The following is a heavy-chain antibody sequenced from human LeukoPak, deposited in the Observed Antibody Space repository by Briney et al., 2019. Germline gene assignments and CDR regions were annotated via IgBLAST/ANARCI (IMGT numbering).Heavy chain of an antibody. J-gene: IGHJ4*02. V-gene: IGHV3-49*04. CDR1: GFTFGDYA. CDR2: IRSKAYGGTT. Sequence: GGSLRLSCTASGFTFGDYAMSWVRQALGKGLEWVGFIRSKAYGGTTEYAASVKGRFTISRDDSKSIAYLQMNSLKTEDTAVYYCTRDPLEVVVVPAAMYGYWGQGTLVTVSS. D-gene: IGHD2-2*01. CDR3: TRDPLEVVVVPAAMYGY.